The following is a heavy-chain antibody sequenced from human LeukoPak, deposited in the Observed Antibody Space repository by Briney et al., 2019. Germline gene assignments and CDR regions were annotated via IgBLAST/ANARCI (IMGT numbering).Heavy chain of an antibody. Sequence: GGSLRLSCAASGFSFSSYAMSWVRQAPGKGLEWVSSVSESGDATNYADSVKDRFIISRDNSKNTFYLQMNSLRAEDTAVYYCAKEGQLVPSYYFDYWGQGTLVTVSS. CDR2: VSESGDAT. J-gene: IGHJ4*02. D-gene: IGHD6-6*01. CDR1: GFSFSSYA. V-gene: IGHV3-23*01. CDR3: AKEGQLVPSYYFDY.